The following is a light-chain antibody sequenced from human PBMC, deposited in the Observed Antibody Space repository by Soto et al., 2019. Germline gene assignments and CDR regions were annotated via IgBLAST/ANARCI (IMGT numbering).Light chain of an antibody. CDR3: LQDYSYPYT. Sequence: AIQMTQSPSSLSASVGDRVTITCRTSQDIRIDLGWYQQKPGRAPKLLIYAASSLQSGVPSRFSGSGSGTDFTLTISSLLPEDFATYYCLQDYSYPYTFGQGTKLEIK. CDR1: QDIRID. J-gene: IGKJ2*01. V-gene: IGKV1-6*01. CDR2: AAS.